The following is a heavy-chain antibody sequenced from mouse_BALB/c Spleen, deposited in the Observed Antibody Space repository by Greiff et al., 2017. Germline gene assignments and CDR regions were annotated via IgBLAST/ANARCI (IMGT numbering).Heavy chain of an antibody. J-gene: IGHJ4*01. D-gene: IGHD2-4*01. V-gene: IGHV5-6*01. CDR3: ARVITTGAYYAMDY. CDR1: GFTFSSYG. Sequence: EVMLVESGGDLVKPGGSLKLSCAASGFTFSSYGMSWVRQTPDKRLEWVATISSGGSYTYYPDSVKGRFTISRDNAKNTLYLQMSSLKSEDTAMYYCARVITTGAYYAMDYWGQGTTVTVSS. CDR2: ISSGGSYT.